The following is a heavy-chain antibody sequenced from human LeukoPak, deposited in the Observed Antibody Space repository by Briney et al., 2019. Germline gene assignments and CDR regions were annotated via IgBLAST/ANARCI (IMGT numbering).Heavy chain of an antibody. CDR1: GFTFSNYW. J-gene: IGHJ4*02. Sequence: GGSLRLSCVASGFTFSNYWMSWVRQAPGKGLKWVANIKPDGSAGYYVDSVRGRFTISRDNAKISLYLQMNSLRAEDTAVYFCARENGYCSGSDCYSYFDSWGQGTLVTVSS. D-gene: IGHD2-15*01. V-gene: IGHV3-7*01. CDR3: ARENGYCSGSDCYSYFDS. CDR2: IKPDGSAG.